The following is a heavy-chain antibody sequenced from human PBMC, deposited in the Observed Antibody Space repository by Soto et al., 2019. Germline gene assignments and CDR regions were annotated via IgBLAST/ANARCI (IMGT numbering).Heavy chain of an antibody. Sequence: QVQLVESGGGVVQPGRSLRLSCAASGFTFSSYGMHWVRQAPGKGLEWVAVISYDGSNKYYADSVKGRFTISRDNSKNTLYLQMNRLRAEDTAVYYCAKVYTIFDVRGWFDPWGQGTLVTVSS. D-gene: IGHD3-3*01. J-gene: IGHJ5*02. CDR1: GFTFSSYG. V-gene: IGHV3-30*18. CDR3: AKVYTIFDVRGWFDP. CDR2: ISYDGSNK.